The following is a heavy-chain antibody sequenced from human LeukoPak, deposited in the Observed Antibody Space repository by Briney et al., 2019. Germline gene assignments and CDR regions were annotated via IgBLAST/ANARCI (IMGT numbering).Heavy chain of an antibody. D-gene: IGHD2-2*01. Sequence: QSGGSLRLSCAASGFTFDDYAMHWVRQAPGKGLEWVSGISWNSGSIGYADSVKGRFTISRDNAKNSLYLQMNSLRAEDTAVYYCARARPCSSTSCYDHNWFDPWGQGTLVTVSS. V-gene: IGHV3-9*01. CDR1: GFTFDDYA. CDR3: ARARPCSSTSCYDHNWFDP. CDR2: ISWNSGSI. J-gene: IGHJ5*02.